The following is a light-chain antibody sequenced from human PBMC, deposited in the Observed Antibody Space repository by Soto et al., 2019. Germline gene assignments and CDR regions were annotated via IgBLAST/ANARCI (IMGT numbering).Light chain of an antibody. CDR2: AAS. J-gene: IGKJ1*01. CDR3: QQIYSSPWT. Sequence: DIQMTQSPSSLSASVGDRVTITCRARQSISNYLNWYQQKPGKAHNLLIYAASTWQSVVPSRCSGSGSGTDLTLTISRLQAEDFATYYCQQIYSSPWTFGQGTKVDIK. V-gene: IGKV1-39*01. CDR1: QSISNY.